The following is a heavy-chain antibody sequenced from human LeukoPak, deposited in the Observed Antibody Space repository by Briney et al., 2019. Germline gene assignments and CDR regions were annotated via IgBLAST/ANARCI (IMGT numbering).Heavy chain of an antibody. CDR3: AKGRQQLDYFDY. J-gene: IGHJ4*02. Sequence: PGGSLRLSCAASGFTFSNYAMSWVRQAPGKGLEWVSTISGSGGNTYYADSVKGRFTISRDNSESTLYLQMNSLRAEDTSVYYCAKGRQQLDYFDYWGQGTLVTVSS. CDR1: GFTFSNYA. CDR2: ISGSGGNT. D-gene: IGHD6-13*01. V-gene: IGHV3-23*01.